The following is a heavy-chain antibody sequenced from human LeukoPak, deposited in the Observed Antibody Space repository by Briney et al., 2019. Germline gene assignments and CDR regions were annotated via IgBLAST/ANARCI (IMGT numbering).Heavy chain of an antibody. CDR1: GFTFSSYA. Sequence: GGSLRLSCAASGFTFSSYAMSWVRQAPGKGLEWVSVIGGSGGDTYYADSVKGRFTISRDNSKNRLYLRMNSLRAEDTALYYCAKDFVVVPGLVNYFDSWGQGTLVTVSS. CDR3: AKDFVVVPGLVNYFDS. J-gene: IGHJ4*02. CDR2: IGGSGGDT. V-gene: IGHV3-23*01. D-gene: IGHD2-2*01.